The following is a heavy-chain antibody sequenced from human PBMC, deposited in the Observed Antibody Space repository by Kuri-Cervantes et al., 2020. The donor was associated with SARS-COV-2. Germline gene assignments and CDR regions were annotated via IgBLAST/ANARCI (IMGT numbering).Heavy chain of an antibody. V-gene: IGHV3-30*03. CDR3: ARDGSRYSTSSFNYYYYMDV. CDR2: ISYDGSNK. J-gene: IGHJ6*03. Sequence: GESLKISCAASGLTFSNYAMHWVRQAPGKGLEWVAVISYDGSNKYYADSMKGRFTISRDNAKNSLYLQMNSPRAEDTAVYYCARDGSRYSTSSFNYYYYMDVWGKGTTVTVSS. D-gene: IGHD6-6*01. CDR1: GLTFSNYA.